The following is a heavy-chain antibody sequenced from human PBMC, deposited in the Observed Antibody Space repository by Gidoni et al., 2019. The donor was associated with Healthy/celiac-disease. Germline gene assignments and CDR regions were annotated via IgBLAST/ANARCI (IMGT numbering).Heavy chain of an antibody. V-gene: IGHV3-74*01. CDR1: GLTFSSYW. J-gene: IGHJ3*02. CDR2: INSDGSST. D-gene: IGHD1-1*01. CDR3: ARGPHNSWGAFDI. Sequence: VQLVESGGGLVHPGGSLRLSWAASGLTFSSYWMHWVRQAPGKGLVWVSRINSDGSSTSYADSVKGRFTISRDNDKNTLYLQMNSLRAEDTAVYYCARGPHNSWGAFDIWGQGTMVTVSS.